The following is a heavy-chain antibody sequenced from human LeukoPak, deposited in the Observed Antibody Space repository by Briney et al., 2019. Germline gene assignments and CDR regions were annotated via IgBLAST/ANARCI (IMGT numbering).Heavy chain of an antibody. CDR2: ISGSGGST. J-gene: IGHJ5*02. CDR3: AKEQRGYSGYMVGSCFDP. V-gene: IGHV3-23*01. D-gene: IGHD5-12*01. CDR1: GFTFGSYS. Sequence: GGSLRLSCAASGFTFGSYSMSWVRQAPGKVLEWVSSISGSGGSTYYADSVKGRFTISRDNSKKTLYLQMNSLRAEDTALYYCAKEQRGYSGYMVGSCFDPWGQGTLVTVSS.